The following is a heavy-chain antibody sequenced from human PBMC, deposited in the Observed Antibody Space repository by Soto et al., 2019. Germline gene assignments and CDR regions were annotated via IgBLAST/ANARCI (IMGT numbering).Heavy chain of an antibody. Sequence: ASVKVSCKASGYTFTGYYMHWVRQAPGQGLEWMGWINPNSGGTNYAQKFQGWVTMTRDTSISTAYMELSRLRSDDTAVYYCARDLRAYNWKYEFDYWGQGTLVTVSS. CDR3: ARDLRAYNWKYEFDY. J-gene: IGHJ4*02. CDR2: INPNSGGT. CDR1: GYTFTGYY. V-gene: IGHV1-2*04. D-gene: IGHD1-7*01.